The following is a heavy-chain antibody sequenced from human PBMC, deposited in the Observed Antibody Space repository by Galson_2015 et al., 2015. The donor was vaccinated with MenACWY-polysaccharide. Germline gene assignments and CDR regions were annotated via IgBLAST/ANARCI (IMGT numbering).Heavy chain of an antibody. CDR3: ARGIGYSTTWFDY. D-gene: IGHD2-21*01. CDR1: GYSFTTYW. J-gene: IGHJ4*02. CDR2: IYPGSSET. Sequence: QSGAEVTKPGESLKISCQGSGYSFTTYWTGWVRQMPGKGLDWMGIIYPGSSETRYSPSFQGQVTFSADTSINTAYLQWSSLEASDTGMYYCARGIGYSTTWFDYWGQGTLVTVSS. V-gene: IGHV5-51*03.